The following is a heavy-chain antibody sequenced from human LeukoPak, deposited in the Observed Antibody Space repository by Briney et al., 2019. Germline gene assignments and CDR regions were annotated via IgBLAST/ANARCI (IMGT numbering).Heavy chain of an antibody. CDR2: ISGSGGST. CDR3: AKARGMVRGDIDY. D-gene: IGHD3-10*01. Sequence: GGSLRLSCAASGFTFSGYALSWVRQAPGKGLEWVSAISGSGGSTYYAEPVKGRFTISRDNSKNTLYLQMHSLRAEDTAVYYCAKARGMVRGDIDYWGQGTLVTVSS. V-gene: IGHV3-23*01. CDR1: GFTFSGYA. J-gene: IGHJ4*02.